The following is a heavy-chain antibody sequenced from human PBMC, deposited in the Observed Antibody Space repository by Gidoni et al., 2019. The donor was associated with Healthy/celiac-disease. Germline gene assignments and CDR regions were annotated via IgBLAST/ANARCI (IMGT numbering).Heavy chain of an antibody. D-gene: IGHD3-3*01. CDR3: ARAFAGFLEFAGFDY. Sequence: QVQLVQSGAEVKKPGSSVKVSCKASGGTFSSYALSWVRQAPGQGLEWRGGGIPIFGTANYAQKFQGRVTITADESTSTAYMELSSLRSEDTAVYYCARAFAGFLEFAGFDYWGQGTLVTVSS. J-gene: IGHJ4*02. V-gene: IGHV1-69*01. CDR1: GGTFSSYA. CDR2: GIPIFGTA.